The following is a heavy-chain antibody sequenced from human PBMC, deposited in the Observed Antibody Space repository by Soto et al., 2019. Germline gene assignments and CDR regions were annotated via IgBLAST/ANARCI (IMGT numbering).Heavy chain of an antibody. Sequence: GSLRLSCAASGFIFSSYAMTWVRQAPGKGLEWVSLIGGSGGHIYYADSVKGRFSISRDNSRNTLFLQMNSLRAEDTAVYYCAKRDYYASETSFYYYYMNVWGKGTTVTVSS. D-gene: IGHD3-10*01. CDR1: GFIFSSYA. V-gene: IGHV3-23*01. CDR3: AKRDYYASETSFYYYYMNV. CDR2: IGGSGGHI. J-gene: IGHJ6*03.